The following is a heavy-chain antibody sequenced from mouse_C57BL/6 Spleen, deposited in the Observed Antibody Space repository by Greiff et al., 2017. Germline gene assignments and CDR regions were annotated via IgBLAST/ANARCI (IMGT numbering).Heavy chain of an antibody. CDR3: ARDRFYYGSIHYYAMDY. Sequence: EVMLVESEGGLVQPGSSMKLSCTASGFTFSDYYMAWVRQVPAKGLEWVANINYDGSSTYYLVSLKSRFIITIDIAKNLLYLQMSSLKSADTATYYCARDRFYYGSIHYYAMDYWGQGTSVTVSS. CDR2: INYDGSST. CDR1: GFTFSDYY. V-gene: IGHV5-16*01. D-gene: IGHD1-1*01. J-gene: IGHJ4*01.